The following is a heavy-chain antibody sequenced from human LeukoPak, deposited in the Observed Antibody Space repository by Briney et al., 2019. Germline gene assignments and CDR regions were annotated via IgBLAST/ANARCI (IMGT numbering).Heavy chain of an antibody. V-gene: IGHV1-8*02. Sequence: GASVKVSCKASGYAFTGYYMHWVRPAPGQGLEWMGWMNPNSGNTGYAQKFQGRVTMTRNTSISTAYMELSSLRSEDTAVYYCAMLMTTVTSWGQGTLVTVSS. CDR2: MNPNSGNT. CDR1: GYAFTGYY. CDR3: AMLMTTVTS. J-gene: IGHJ4*02. D-gene: IGHD4-17*01.